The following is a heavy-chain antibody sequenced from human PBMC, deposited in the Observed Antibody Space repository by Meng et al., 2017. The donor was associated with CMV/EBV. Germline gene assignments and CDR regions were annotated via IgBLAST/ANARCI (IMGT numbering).Heavy chain of an antibody. Sequence: GEFLKISCAASGFTFSSYSMNWVRQAPGKGLEWVSSISSSSSYIYYADSVKGRFTISRDNAKNSLYLQMNSLRAEDTAVYYCARDYWVFDLLRPDGYYYGMDVWGQGTTVTVSS. V-gene: IGHV3-21*01. D-gene: IGHD3-3*01. CDR1: GFTFSSYS. CDR2: ISSSSSYI. J-gene: IGHJ6*02. CDR3: ARDYWVFDLLRPDGYYYGMDV.